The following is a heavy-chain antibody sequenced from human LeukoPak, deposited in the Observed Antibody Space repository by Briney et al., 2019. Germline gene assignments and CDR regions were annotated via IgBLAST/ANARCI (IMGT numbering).Heavy chain of an antibody. V-gene: IGHV4-59*01. D-gene: IGHD6-13*01. CDR3: ARSTYSSSQWDY. CDR1: GGSIGSYY. J-gene: IGHJ4*02. CDR2: IYFTGST. Sequence: SENLSLTCTVSGGSIGSYYWHWLRQPPGKGLEWIGYIYFTGSTNYNPSLKSRVTISVDTSKNQFSLKLNSVTAADTAIYYCARSTYSSSQWDYWGQGTLVTVFS.